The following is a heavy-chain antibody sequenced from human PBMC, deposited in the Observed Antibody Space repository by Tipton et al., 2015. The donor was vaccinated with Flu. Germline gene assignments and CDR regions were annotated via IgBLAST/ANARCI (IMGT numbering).Heavy chain of an antibody. V-gene: IGHV4-59*01. CDR1: GGSISSYY. CDR2: IYNSGNT. CDR3: ARRDYSNYVSDPKSWFDP. J-gene: IGHJ5*02. Sequence: TLSLTCAVSGGSISSYYWSWIRQPPGKGLEWIGYIYNSGNTNYSPSLKSRVTISVDTSKNQFSLKLSSVTAADTAVYYCARRDYSNYVSDPKSWFDPWGQGTLVAVSS. D-gene: IGHD4-11*01.